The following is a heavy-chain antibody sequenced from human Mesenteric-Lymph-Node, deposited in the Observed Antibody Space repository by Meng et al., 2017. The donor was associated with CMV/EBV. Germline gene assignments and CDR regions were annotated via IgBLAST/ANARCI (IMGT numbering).Heavy chain of an antibody. D-gene: IGHD1-26*01. Sequence: CIVSGGSISTSNYYWGWIRQPPGKGLEWIGNIYYNGNTYYNPTLMSRVTISVDTSKIQFSLRLNSVTAADTAMYYCVGGTYYYSDYWGQGTLVTVSS. CDR3: VGGTYYYSDY. V-gene: IGHV4-39*01. J-gene: IGHJ4*02. CDR2: IYYNGNT. CDR1: GGSISTSNYY.